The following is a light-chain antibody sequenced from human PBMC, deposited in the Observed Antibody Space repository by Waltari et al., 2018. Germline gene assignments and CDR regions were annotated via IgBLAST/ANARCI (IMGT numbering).Light chain of an antibody. CDR3: TSYRSTNTRVI. Sequence: QSALTQPASVSGSPGQSITISCTGINGDVGGYYYVSWYQQYPGKAPKLLIYDVSLRPSGVSSRFSASKAGNPASLTISGLQTEDEADYYCTSYRSTNTRVIFGGGTKLAVL. V-gene: IGLV2-14*03. CDR2: DVS. CDR1: NGDVGGYYY. J-gene: IGLJ2*01.